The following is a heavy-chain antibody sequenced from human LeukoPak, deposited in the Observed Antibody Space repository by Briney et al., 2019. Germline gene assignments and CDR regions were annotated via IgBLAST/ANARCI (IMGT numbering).Heavy chain of an antibody. V-gene: IGHV3-23*01. CDR3: AKELRSSGWFYYDMDV. J-gene: IGHJ6*02. D-gene: IGHD6-19*01. Sequence: PGGSLRLSCAASGFTFSSYALSWVRQAPGKGLEWVSAISVSGGSTYFADSVKGRFTISRDNSKNTLYLQVNSLRAEDTAVYYCAKELRSSGWFYYDMDVWGQGTTVTVSS. CDR2: ISVSGGST. CDR1: GFTFSSYA.